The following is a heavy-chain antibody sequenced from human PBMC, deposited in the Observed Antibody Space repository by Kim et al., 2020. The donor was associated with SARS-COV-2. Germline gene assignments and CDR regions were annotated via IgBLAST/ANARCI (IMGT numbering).Heavy chain of an antibody. Sequence: SETLSLTCTVSGGSISSSSYYWGWIRQPPGKGLEWIGSIYYSGSTYYNPSLKSRVTISVDTSKNQFSLKLSSVTAADTAVYYCARLTDCSSTSCYARYYYYGMDVWGQGTTVTVSS. CDR3: ARLTDCSSTSCYARYYYYGMDV. V-gene: IGHV4-39*01. D-gene: IGHD2-2*01. CDR1: GGSISSSSYY. J-gene: IGHJ6*02. CDR2: IYYSGST.